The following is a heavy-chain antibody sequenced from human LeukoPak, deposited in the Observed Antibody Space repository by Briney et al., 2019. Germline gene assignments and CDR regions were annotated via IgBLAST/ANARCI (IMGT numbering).Heavy chain of an antibody. CDR1: GGSISSGGYS. CDR3: ARGGSSSILVYYYYGMDV. V-gene: IGHV4-30-2*01. D-gene: IGHD6-6*01. J-gene: IGHJ6*02. CDR2: IYHSGST. Sequence: KPSETLSLTCAVSGGSISSGGYSWSWIRQPPGKGLEWIGYIYHSGSTNYNPSLKSRVTISVDTSKNQFSLKLSSVTAADTAVYYCARGGSSSILVYYYYGMDVWGQGTTVTVSS.